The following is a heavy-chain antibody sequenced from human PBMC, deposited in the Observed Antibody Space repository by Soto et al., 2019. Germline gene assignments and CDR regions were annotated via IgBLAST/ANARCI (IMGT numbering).Heavy chain of an antibody. CDR2: IYYSGST. J-gene: IGHJ6*02. CDR1: GGSISSSTYS. CDR3: ARSTPDGYNYGSYYYYYGMDV. D-gene: IGHD5-18*01. V-gene: IGHV4-39*01. Sequence: PSETLSLTCTVSGGSISSSTYSWVWIRQPPGKGLEWIGSIYYSGSTYYNPSLKSRVTISVDTSKNQFSLKLTSVTAADTAVYYCARSTPDGYNYGSYYYYYGMDVWGQGTTVTVSS.